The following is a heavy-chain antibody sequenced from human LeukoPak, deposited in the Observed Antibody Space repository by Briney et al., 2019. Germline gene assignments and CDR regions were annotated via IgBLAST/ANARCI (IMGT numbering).Heavy chain of an antibody. D-gene: IGHD2-15*01. Sequence: GGSLRLSCTASGYTFNSYAMSWVRQAPGKGLEWVSGISGSGTSTYYADSVKGRFTISRDNSKNTLYLQMNSLRAEDTAVYYCAKEEYCSGGSCYAPRVLGYWGQGTLVTVSS. CDR1: GYTFNSYA. CDR2: ISGSGTST. V-gene: IGHV3-23*01. CDR3: AKEEYCSGGSCYAPRVLGY. J-gene: IGHJ4*02.